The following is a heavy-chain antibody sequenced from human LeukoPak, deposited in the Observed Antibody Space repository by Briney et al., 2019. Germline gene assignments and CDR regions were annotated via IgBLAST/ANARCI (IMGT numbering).Heavy chain of an antibody. J-gene: IGHJ5*02. CDR1: GYSFTSYW. D-gene: IGHD1-26*01. CDR2: IYPDDSDT. Sequence: GESLKISCKGSGYSFTSYWIGWVRQMPGKGLEWMGIIYPDDSDTTYSPSFQGQVTISADKSISIVYLQWTSLKAPDTATYYCARHASGSDWFDPWGQGTLVTVSS. CDR3: ARHASGSDWFDP. V-gene: IGHV5-51*01.